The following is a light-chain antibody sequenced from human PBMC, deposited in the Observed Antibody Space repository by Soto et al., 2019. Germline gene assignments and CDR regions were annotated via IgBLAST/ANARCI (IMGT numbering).Light chain of an antibody. V-gene: IGKV1-39*01. CDR1: QSISTY. CDR3: QQNYYTPQT. Sequence: DIQMTQSPSSLSASVGDRVTITCRASQSISTYLNWYQQKPGKAPKLLIYDASRLQSGVPSRFSGGGSGTDFTLTISSLQPEDFATYYCQQNYYTPQTFGQGTKVDIK. J-gene: IGKJ1*01. CDR2: DAS.